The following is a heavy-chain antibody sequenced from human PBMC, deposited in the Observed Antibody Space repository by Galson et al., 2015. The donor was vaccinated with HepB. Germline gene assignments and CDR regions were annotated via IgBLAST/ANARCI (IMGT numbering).Heavy chain of an antibody. J-gene: IGHJ4*02. Sequence: SLRLSCAASGFTFSNAWMSWVRQAPGKGLEWVGRIKSKTDGGTTDYAAPVKGRFTISRDDSKNTLYLQMNSLKTEDTAVYYCTTGPPYSSSSLPEYYFDYWGQGTLVTVSS. CDR3: TTGPPYSSSSLPEYYFDY. CDR2: IKSKTDGGTT. CDR1: GFTFSNAW. V-gene: IGHV3-15*01. D-gene: IGHD6-13*01.